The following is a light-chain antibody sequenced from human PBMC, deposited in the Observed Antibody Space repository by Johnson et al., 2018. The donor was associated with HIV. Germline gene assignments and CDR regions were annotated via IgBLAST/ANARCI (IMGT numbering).Light chain of an antibody. J-gene: IGLJ1*01. Sequence: QSVLTQPPSVSAASGQKVTISCSGSSSNIGNNYVSWYQQLPGTAPKLLIYDNNKRPSGIPDRFSGSKSGTSATLGITGLQTGDEADYYCGTWDSILSGYVFGAGTKITVL. CDR2: DNN. CDR1: SSNIGNNY. V-gene: IGLV1-51*01. CDR3: GTWDSILSGYV.